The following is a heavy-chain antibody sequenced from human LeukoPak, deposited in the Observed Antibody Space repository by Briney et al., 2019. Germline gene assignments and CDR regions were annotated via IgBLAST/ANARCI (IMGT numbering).Heavy chain of an antibody. CDR3: ARGPPWYFDL. CDR2: INSDGSST. CDR1: GLSFSSYG. Sequence: PGGSLRLSCAASGLSFSSYGMHWVRQAPGKGLVWVSRINSDGSSTTYADSVKGRFTISRDNAKNTLYLQMNSLRAEDTAVYYCARGPPWYFDLWGRGTLVTVSS. D-gene: IGHD6-25*01. J-gene: IGHJ2*01. V-gene: IGHV3-74*01.